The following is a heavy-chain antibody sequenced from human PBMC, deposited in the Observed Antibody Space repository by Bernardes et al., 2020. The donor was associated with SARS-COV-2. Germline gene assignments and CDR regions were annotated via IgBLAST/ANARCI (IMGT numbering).Heavy chain of an antibody. Sequence: GSLSLSCAASGFTFSTNYMSWVRQAPGKGPEWVSVIYPGANTYSADSVKGRFTISRDNSKNTMFLQMNRLTTEDTAVYYCVRDYPDPADWGQGTLVTVSS. CDR2: IYPGANT. V-gene: IGHV3-66*01. CDR1: GFTFSTNY. J-gene: IGHJ4*02. D-gene: IGHD6-13*01. CDR3: VRDYPDPAD.